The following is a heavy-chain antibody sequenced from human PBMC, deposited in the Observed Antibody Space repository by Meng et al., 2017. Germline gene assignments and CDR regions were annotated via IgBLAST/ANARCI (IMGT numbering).Heavy chain of an antibody. CDR1: GGCVVGYY. D-gene: IGHD3-22*01. CDR2: INHSGST. CDR3: VRGRTRRGYYDSSGYLRLFDL. J-gene: IGHJ2*01. V-gene: IGHV4-34*01. Sequence: GKLQDVGQVLLKPWGPLYRSWAVYGGCVVGYYWSGMRQTQGKGLEWIGEINHSGSTKYNQSLKSRVTISVDTCKNKFSLKLSSVFAADTAVYYCVRGRTRRGYYDSSGYLRLFDLWGRGTLVTVSS.